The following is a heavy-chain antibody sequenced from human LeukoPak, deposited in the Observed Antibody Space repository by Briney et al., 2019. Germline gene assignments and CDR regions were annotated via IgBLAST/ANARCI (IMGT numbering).Heavy chain of an antibody. CDR1: GGSISSGGYY. CDR3: ARVPLWFGELYPSWFDY. Sequence: PSQTLSLTCSVSGGSISSGGYYWNWIRQQPGKGLEWIGYIDYRGSAYYNPSLKSRVIMSVDTSKNQFSLKLSSVTAADTAVYYCARVPLWFGELYPSWFDYWGQGTLVTVSS. CDR2: IDYRGSA. J-gene: IGHJ4*02. D-gene: IGHD3-10*01. V-gene: IGHV4-31*02.